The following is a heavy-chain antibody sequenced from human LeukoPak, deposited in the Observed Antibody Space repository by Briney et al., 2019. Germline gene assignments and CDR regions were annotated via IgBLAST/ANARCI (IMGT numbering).Heavy chain of an antibody. D-gene: IGHD2-8*01. Sequence: GGSLRLSCAASGFTFSSYWMHWVRQAPGKGLVWVSRINSDRSSTSYADSVKGRFTISRDNAKNTLYLQMNSLRAEDTAVYYCAREGYCTNGVCSRDLYYYYGMDVWGQGTTVTVSS. CDR1: GFTFSSYW. CDR2: INSDRSST. J-gene: IGHJ6*02. CDR3: AREGYCTNGVCSRDLYYYYGMDV. V-gene: IGHV3-74*01.